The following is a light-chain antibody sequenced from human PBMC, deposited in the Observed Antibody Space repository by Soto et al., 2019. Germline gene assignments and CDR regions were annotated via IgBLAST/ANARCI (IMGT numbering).Light chain of an antibody. CDR2: DAS. CDR1: QSISSW. CDR3: QQYNRGLT. J-gene: IGKJ4*01. Sequence: DIQMTQSPSTLSASVGDRVTITCRASQSISSWLAWYQQKPGKAPKLLIYDASSLGSGVPSRFSGSGSGTEFTLTTSSLQPDDFASCYCQQYNRGLTLGGGTKVEIK. V-gene: IGKV1-5*01.